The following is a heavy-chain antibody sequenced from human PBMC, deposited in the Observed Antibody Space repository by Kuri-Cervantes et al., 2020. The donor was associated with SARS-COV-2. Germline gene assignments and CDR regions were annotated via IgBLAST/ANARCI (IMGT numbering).Heavy chain of an antibody. V-gene: IGHV4-34*01. Sequence: SQTLSLTCAVYGGSFSGYYWSWIRQPPGKGLEWIGEINHSGSTNYNPSLKSRVTISVDTSKNQFSQKLGFVNAADTAVYYCARAGVLWFGGQGSTYNWFDPWGQGTLVTVSS. CDR3: ARAGVLWFGGQGSTYNWFDP. CDR1: GGSFSGYY. J-gene: IGHJ5*02. D-gene: IGHD3-10*01. CDR2: INHSGST.